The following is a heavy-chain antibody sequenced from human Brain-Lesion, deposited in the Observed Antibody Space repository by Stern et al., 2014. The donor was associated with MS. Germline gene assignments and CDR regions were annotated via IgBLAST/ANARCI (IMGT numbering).Heavy chain of an antibody. D-gene: IGHD5-18*01. CDR1: GFTFSTYW. J-gene: IGHJ5*02. CDR2: INGDGSRT. V-gene: IGHV3-74*02. CDR3: ARAHVDTWDWFDP. Sequence: EVQLLEPGGDLVQPGGSLRLSCTASGFTFSTYWMHWVRQAPGKGLVWVSRINGDGSRTSYADSVKGRFTISRDNAKNTLYVQMNSLRVEDTAVYYCARAHVDTWDWFDPWGQGTLVTVSS.